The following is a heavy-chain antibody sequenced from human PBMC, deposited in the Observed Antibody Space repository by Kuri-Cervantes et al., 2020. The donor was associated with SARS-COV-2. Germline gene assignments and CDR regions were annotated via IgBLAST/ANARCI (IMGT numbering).Heavy chain of an antibody. V-gene: IGHV4-30-4*01. D-gene: IGHD3-22*01. CDR1: GGSISSGDYY. J-gene: IGHJ4*02. CDR2: IYYSGST. Sequence: SETLSLTCTVSGGSISSGDYYWSWIRQPPGKGLEWIGYIYYSGSTYYNPSLKSRVTISVDTSKNQFSLKLSSVTAADTAVYYCASQVYYYDSSGYYRYFDYWGQGTLVTVSS. CDR3: ASQVYYYDSSGYYRYFDY.